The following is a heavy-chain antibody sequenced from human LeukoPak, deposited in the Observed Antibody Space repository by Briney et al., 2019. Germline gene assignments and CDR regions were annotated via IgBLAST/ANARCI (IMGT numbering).Heavy chain of an antibody. CDR2: ISSGSGTI. V-gene: IGHV3-48*02. CDR3: ARGRTVSDY. CDR1: GFPLNKHQ. J-gene: IGHJ4*02. D-gene: IGHD4-17*01. Sequence: PGGSLRLSCVVSGFPLNKHQMNWVRQAPGKGLEWLSYISSGSGTIYYADSVKGRFTISRDNAKNSLYLQMNSLRDEDTAVYYCARGRTVSDYWGQGTLFTVSS.